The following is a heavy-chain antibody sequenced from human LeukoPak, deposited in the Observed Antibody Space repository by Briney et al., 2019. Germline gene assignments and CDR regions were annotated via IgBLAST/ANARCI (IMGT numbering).Heavy chain of an antibody. J-gene: IGHJ5*02. CDR3: ARWGERGFDP. V-gene: IGHV3-7*01. CDR2: IKQDGSEK. Sequence: GGSLRLSCAASGFTFSSYWTSWVRQAPGKGLEWVANIKQDGSEKYYVDSVKGRFTISRDNAKNSLYLQMNSLRAEDTAVYYCARWGERGFDPWGQGTLVTVSS. D-gene: IGHD3-16*01. CDR1: GFTFSSYW.